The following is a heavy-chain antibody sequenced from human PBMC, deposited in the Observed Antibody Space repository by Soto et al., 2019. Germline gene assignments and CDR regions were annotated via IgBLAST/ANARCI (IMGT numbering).Heavy chain of an antibody. J-gene: IGHJ4*02. CDR2: AKSKVDGGTV. CDR3: TSDLPGGRPNWALDY. CDR1: GFIFNGAW. Sequence: EVQLVESGGGLVKPGGSLRLSCAASGFIFNGAWMHWVRQAPGKGLEWVGLAKSKVDGGTVSYTAPMKGRFSIPRDDSKKTFNLKVAALKTGAKAVYFGTSDLPGGRPNWALDYGAQVTLAPVSS. V-gene: IGHV3-15*07. D-gene: IGHD3-16*01.